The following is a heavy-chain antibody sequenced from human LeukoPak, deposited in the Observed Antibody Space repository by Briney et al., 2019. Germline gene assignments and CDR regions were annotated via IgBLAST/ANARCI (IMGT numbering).Heavy chain of an antibody. CDR3: AKPITIYYYGSGINDAFDI. CDR2: IRYDGSNK. J-gene: IGHJ3*02. V-gene: IGHV3-30*02. D-gene: IGHD3-10*01. CDR1: GFTFSDYY. Sequence: GGSLRLSCAASGFTFSDYYMSWIRQAPGKGLEWVAFIRYDGSNKYYADSVKGRFTISRDNSKNTLYLQMNSLRAEDTAVYYCAKPITIYYYGSGINDAFDIWGQGTMVTVSS.